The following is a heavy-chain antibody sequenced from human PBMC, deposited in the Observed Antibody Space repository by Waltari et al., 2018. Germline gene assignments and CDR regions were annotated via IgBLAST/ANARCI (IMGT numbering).Heavy chain of an antibody. CDR3: ARQKTGRGGNYFDY. D-gene: IGHD1-1*01. J-gene: IGHJ4*02. V-gene: IGHV3-30-3*01. CDR2: ISYDGSNK. Sequence: QVQLVESGGGVVQPGRSLSLSCAASGFTFSSYAMPWLRQAPGKGLEWVAVISYDGSNKYYADSVKGRFTISRDNSKNTLYLQMNSLRAEDTAVYYCARQKTGRGGNYFDYWGQGTLVTVSS. CDR1: GFTFSSYA.